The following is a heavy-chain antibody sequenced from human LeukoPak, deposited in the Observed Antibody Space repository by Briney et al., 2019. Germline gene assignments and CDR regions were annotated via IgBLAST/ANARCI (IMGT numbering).Heavy chain of an antibody. V-gene: IGHV1-2*02. CDR2: INPISGGT. CDR1: GYTLNGYY. J-gene: IGHJ5*02. Sequence: ASVKVSCKASGYTLNGYYMHWVRHAPGQGLEWMGWINPISGGTHYTQKFQGRVTMTRDTSITTAYMELSSLRSDDTAVYYCARGGGLRSAVANWFDPWGPGTLVTVSS. CDR3: ARGGGLRSAVANWFDP. D-gene: IGHD4-23*01.